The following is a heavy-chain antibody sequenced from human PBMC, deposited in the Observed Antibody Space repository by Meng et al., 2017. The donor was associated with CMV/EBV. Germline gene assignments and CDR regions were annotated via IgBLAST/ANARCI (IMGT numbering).Heavy chain of an antibody. CDR2: IIPIFGTA. V-gene: IGHV1-69*12. J-gene: IGHJ2*01. D-gene: IGHD4-17*01. CDR3: AREVDDYGDGWYFDL. Sequence: QVQLVQSGAEVKKPWSSVKVSCKASGGTFSSYAISWVRQAPGQGLERMGGIIPIFGTANYAQKFQGRVTITADESTSTAYMELSSLRSEDTAVYYCAREVDDYGDGWYFDLWGRGTLVTVSS. CDR1: GGTFSSYA.